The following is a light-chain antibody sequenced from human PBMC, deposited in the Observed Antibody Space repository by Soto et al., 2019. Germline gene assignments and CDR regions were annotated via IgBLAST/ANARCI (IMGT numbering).Light chain of an antibody. V-gene: IGKV3D-15*01. CDR3: QQYNGWPIT. CDR1: QSVGKY. J-gene: IGKJ5*01. Sequence: EIVMTQSPATLSLSPGERATLSCRASQSVGKYLVWYQQRPGQAPRLLIYDASNRATGIPARFSGSGSGTEFTLTISRLQSEDFAVYYCQQYNGWPITFGQGTRLENK. CDR2: DAS.